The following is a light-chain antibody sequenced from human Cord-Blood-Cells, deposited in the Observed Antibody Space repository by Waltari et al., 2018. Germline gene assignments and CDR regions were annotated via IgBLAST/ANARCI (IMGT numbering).Light chain of an antibody. CDR3: QQCGSSSWT. CDR1: QSVSSSY. Sequence: EIVLTQSPGTLSLSPGERASQSVSSSYLAWYQQKPGQAPRLLIYGASSRATGIPDRFSGSGSGTDFTLTISRLEPEDFAVYYCQQCGSSSWTFGQGTKVEIK. V-gene: IGKV3-20*01. J-gene: IGKJ1*01. CDR2: GAS.